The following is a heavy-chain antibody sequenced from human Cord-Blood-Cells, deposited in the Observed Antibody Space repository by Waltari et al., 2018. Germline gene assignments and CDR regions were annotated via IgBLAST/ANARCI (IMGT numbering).Heavy chain of an antibody. J-gene: IGHJ4*02. CDR3: AKDAQGAFDY. CDR2: ISYDGSNN. V-gene: IGHV3-30*18. Sequence: QVQLVESGGGVVQPGRSLRLSCAAAGFTFSSYGMHWVRQAPGNGLGWVAVISYDGSNNYYADSVKGRFTISRDNSKSTLYLQMNSRRAEDTAVYYCAKDAQGAFDYWGQGTLVTVSS. CDR1: GFTFSSYG.